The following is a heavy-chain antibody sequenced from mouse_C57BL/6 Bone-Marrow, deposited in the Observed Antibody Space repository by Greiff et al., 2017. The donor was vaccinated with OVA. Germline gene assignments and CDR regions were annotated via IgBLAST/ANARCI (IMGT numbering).Heavy chain of an antibody. J-gene: IGHJ2*01. V-gene: IGHV1-52*01. CDR2: IDPSDSET. CDR3: ARKAYYSNYGRDYFDY. D-gene: IGHD2-5*01. CDR1: GYTFTSYW. Sequence: VQLQQPGAELVRPGSSVKLSCKASGYTFTSYWMHWVKQRPIQGLEWIGNIDPSDSETHYNQKFKDKATLTVDKSSSTAYMQLSSLTSEDSAVYDGARKAYYSNYGRDYFDYWGQGTTLTVSS.